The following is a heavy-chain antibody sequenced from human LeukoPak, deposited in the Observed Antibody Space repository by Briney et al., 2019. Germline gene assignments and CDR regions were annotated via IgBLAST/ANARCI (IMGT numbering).Heavy chain of an antibody. J-gene: IGHJ5*02. Sequence: SETLSLTCTVSGGSLSSISYYCGWIRQPPGNGLAWIGSIYYSGSTYYNPSLKSRVTISVDTSKNQFSLKLSSVTAADTAVYYCARVVTARNWFDPWGQGTLVTVSS. D-gene: IGHD2-21*02. CDR3: ARVVTARNWFDP. V-gene: IGHV4-39*01. CDR2: IYYSGST. CDR1: GGSLSSISYY.